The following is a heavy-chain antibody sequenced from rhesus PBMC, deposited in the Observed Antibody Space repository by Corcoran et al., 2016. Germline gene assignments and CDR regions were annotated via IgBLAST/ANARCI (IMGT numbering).Heavy chain of an antibody. D-gene: IGHD1-44*02. CDR1: GFTLSNHN. J-gene: IGHJ4*01. CDR3: AREKSGSTDY. CDR2: IKNPVNGGTA. V-gene: IGHV3-116*02. Sequence: EVRLVESGGGLVQPGGSLTLSCEISGFTLSNHNMSWGRQAPGKGPEWVGFIKNPVNGGTAEYAASLKDRFIISRDDSKGTVSLQMKSLRSEDTAIYYCAREKSGSTDYWGQGVLVTVSS.